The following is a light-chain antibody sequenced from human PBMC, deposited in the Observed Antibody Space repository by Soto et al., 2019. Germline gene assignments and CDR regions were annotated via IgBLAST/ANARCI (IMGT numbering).Light chain of an antibody. J-gene: IGKJ1*01. CDR2: AAS. Sequence: IQLTQSPSSLSASVGDRVTITCRASQGISNYLAWYQQKPGKAPKLLIYAASTLQSGVPSRFSGSGSGTEFTLTISSLQPDDFAIYYCQQYNSYETFGQGTKVDIK. CDR1: QGISNY. CDR3: QQYNSYET. V-gene: IGKV1-9*01.